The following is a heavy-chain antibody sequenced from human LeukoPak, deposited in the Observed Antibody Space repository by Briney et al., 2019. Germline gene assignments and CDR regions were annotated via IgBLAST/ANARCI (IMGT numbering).Heavy chain of an antibody. J-gene: IGHJ4*02. D-gene: IGHD6-19*01. CDR1: GGTFSSYA. CDR3: ARSPDHYSSGWYDY. Sequence: ASVKVSCKASGGTFSSYAISWVRQAPGQGVEWMGRIIPILGIANYAQKFQGRVTITADKSTSTAYMELSSLRSEDTAVYYCARSPDHYSSGWYDYWGQGTLVTVSS. CDR2: IIPILGIA. V-gene: IGHV1-69*04.